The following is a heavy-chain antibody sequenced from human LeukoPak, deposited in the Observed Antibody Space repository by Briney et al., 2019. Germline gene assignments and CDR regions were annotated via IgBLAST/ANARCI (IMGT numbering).Heavy chain of an antibody. CDR2: IKQDQSEK. V-gene: IGHV3-7*03. CDR3: ARSVEKGYCSETSCYAGY. Sequence: GGSLRLSCVASGFTFTNYWMTWVRQAPGKGLEWVANIKQDQSEKWYVASVKGRFTVSRDNAKNLMYLQMNSLRAEDTAIYYCARSVEKGYCSETSCYAGYWGRGTLVTVSS. D-gene: IGHD2-2*01. CDR1: GFTFTNYW. J-gene: IGHJ4*02.